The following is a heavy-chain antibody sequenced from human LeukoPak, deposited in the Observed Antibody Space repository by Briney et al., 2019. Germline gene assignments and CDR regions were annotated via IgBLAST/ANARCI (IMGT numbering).Heavy chain of an antibody. CDR2: ISAYDGVT. D-gene: IGHD2-2*01. CDR3: ARGGYCSSTSCYDWFDP. J-gene: IGHJ5*02. Sequence: ASVKVSCKTSGYTFSNFGVGWVRQVPGQGFEWMGWISAYDGVTNYAPSLQGRVTMTTDTSTSTAYMELRSLSPDDTAVYYCARGGYCSSTSCYDWFDPWGQGTLVTVSS. V-gene: IGHV1-18*01. CDR1: GYTFSNFG.